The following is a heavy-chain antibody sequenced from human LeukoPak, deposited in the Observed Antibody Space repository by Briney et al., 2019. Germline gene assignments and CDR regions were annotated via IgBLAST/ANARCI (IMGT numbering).Heavy chain of an antibody. D-gene: IGHD6-19*01. J-gene: IGHJ4*02. CDR2: PLTDGTT. CDR3: ARDLHISGWYALFDF. CDR1: GFTVSSNH. Sequence: GGSLRLSCAASGFTVSSNHMSWVRQAPGKGLEWVSVPLTDGTTYYADSAKGRFTISRDNSKNTLFLQMNSLRADDTAVYYCARDLHISGWYALFDFWGQGALVTVSS. V-gene: IGHV3-53*01.